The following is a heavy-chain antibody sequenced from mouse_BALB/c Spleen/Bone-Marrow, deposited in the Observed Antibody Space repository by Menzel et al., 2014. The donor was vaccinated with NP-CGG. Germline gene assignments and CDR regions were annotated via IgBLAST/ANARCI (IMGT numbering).Heavy chain of an antibody. CDR2: IDPETGGT. CDR3: TSYDWFAY. CDR1: GYTFTDYD. J-gene: IGHJ3*01. Sequence: SGAELVRPGASVTLSCKASGYTFTDYDMHWVKQTPVHGLEWIGAIDPETGGTAYNQKFKGKATLTADKSSSTAYMELRSLTSEDSAVYYCTSYDWFAYWGQGTLVTVSA. V-gene: IGHV1-15*01. D-gene: IGHD2-12*01.